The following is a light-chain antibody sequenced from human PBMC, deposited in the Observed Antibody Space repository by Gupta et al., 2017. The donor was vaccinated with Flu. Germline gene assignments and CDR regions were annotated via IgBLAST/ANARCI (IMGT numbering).Light chain of an antibody. J-gene: IGKJ5*01. Sequence: NWYHHKPGKAPNILNYDVSHLDSGVPSRFSGSGSGTDFTFTISNVQPEDIATYYCQQYDALPPTFGQGTRLEIK. CDR3: QQYDALPPT. CDR2: DVS. V-gene: IGKV1-33*01.